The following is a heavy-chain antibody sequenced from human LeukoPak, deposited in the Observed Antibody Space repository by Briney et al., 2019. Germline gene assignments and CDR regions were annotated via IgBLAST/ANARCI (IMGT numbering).Heavy chain of an antibody. CDR3: AKVCSGSGCLDY. Sequence: GGSLRLSCAASGFTLDDYAMHWVRQAPGKGLEGVSFISGDGGSTYYADSVKGRFTISRDNSKNSMYLQMNSLRTEDTALYYCAKVCSGSGCLDYWGQGTLVTVSS. J-gene: IGHJ4*02. CDR2: ISGDGGST. CDR1: GFTLDDYA. D-gene: IGHD2-15*01. V-gene: IGHV3-43*02.